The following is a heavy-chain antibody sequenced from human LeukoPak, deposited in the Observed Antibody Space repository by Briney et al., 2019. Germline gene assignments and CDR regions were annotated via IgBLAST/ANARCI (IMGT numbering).Heavy chain of an antibody. D-gene: IGHD3-22*01. V-gene: IGHV3-11*04. CDR2: ISSSGSTI. Sequence: PGGSLRLSCAASGFTFSDYYMSWIRQAPGRGLEWVSYISSSGSTIYYADSVKGRFTISRDNAKNSLDLQMNSLRVEDTAVYYCARDSGVVITTHAFDIWGQGTMVTVSS. CDR3: ARDSGVVITTHAFDI. CDR1: GFTFSDYY. J-gene: IGHJ3*02.